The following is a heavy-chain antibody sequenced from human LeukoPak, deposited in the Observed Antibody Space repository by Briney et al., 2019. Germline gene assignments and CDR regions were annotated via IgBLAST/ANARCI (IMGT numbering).Heavy chain of an antibody. J-gene: IGHJ5*01. Sequence: GGSLRLSCAASGFTFSDYYMSWIRQAPGKGLEWVSYISSSGGTIYYADSVKGRFTISRDNAKNSLYLQMNSLRAEGTAVYYCARDRRQRSGIIAGNNWFDPWGQGTLVTVSS. D-gene: IGHD6-13*01. CDR2: ISSSGGTI. CDR3: ARDRRQRSGIIAGNNWFDP. CDR1: GFTFSDYY. V-gene: IGHV3-11*01.